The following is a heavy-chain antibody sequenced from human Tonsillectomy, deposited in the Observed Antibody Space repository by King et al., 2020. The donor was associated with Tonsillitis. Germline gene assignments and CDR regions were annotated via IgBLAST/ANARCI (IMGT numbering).Heavy chain of an antibody. J-gene: IGHJ3*02. D-gene: IGHD3-3*01. CDR3: VGEVNYYGAFDI. V-gene: IGHV4-59*01. CDR1: GGSISSYY. Sequence: VQLQESGPGLVKPSETLSLTCTVSGGSISSYYWSWIRQPPGKGLEWIGYIYYSGSTNYNPSLKSRVTISVDTSKNQFSLKLSSVTAADTAVYYCVGEVNYYGAFDIWGQGTMVTVSS. CDR2: IYYSGST.